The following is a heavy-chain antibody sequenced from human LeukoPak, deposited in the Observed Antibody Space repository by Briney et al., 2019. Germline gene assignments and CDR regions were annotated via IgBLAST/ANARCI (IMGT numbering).Heavy chain of an antibody. CDR3: ARHDY. CDR2: MYHSGST. CDR1: GGSISSSSYY. V-gene: IGHV4-39*01. Sequence: NSSETLSLTCTVSGGSISSSSYYWGWIRQPPGKGLEWIGTMYHSGSTNYNPSLKSRVTISVDTSKNQFSLKLSSVTAADTAVYYCARHDYWGQGTLVTVSS. J-gene: IGHJ4*02.